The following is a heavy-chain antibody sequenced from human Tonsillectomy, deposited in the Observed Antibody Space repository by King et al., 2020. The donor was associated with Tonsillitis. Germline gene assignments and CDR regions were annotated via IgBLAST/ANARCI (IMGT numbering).Heavy chain of an antibody. CDR2: ISGSGGST. D-gene: IGHD6-13*01. CDR1: GFTFSSYA. V-gene: IGHV3-23*04. J-gene: IGHJ6*03. Sequence: VQLVESGGGLVQPGGSLRLSCAASGFTFSSYAMSWVRQAPGKGLEWVSAISGSGGSTYYADSVKGRFTISRDNSKNTLYLQMNSLRAEDTAVYYCAKSYSSSWYHYYYYMDVWGKGTTVTVSS. CDR3: AKSYSSSWYHYYYYMDV.